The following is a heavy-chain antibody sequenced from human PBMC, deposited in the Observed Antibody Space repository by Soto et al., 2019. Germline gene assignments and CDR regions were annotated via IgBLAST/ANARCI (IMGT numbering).Heavy chain of an antibody. V-gene: IGHV4-30-4*01. D-gene: IGHD2-2*01. CDR3: ARDGIVVVPHAGGYGLEV. CDR2: RDYSGST. CDR1: GGSISSRDYY. Sequence: SETLSLTCTVSGGSISSRDYYWSWILQPPGKGLEWIGYRDYSGSTYYNPSLKSRVTISVDTSKNQFSLKLSSVTAADTAVYYCARDGIVVVPHAGGYGLEVWGQGTTVTVS. J-gene: IGHJ6*02.